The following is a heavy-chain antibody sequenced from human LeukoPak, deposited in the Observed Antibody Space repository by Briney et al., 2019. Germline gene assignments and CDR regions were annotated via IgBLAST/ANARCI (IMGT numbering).Heavy chain of an antibody. CDR1: GYTFTSYY. V-gene: IGHV1-46*01. D-gene: IGHD2-15*01. Sequence: ASVKVSCKASGYTFTSYYMHWVRQAPGQGLEWMGIINPSGGSTSYAQKFQGRVTMTRDLSTSTDYLELSSLRSEDTAVYYCARDTSVRDEAWWFSPWGQGTLVIVSS. CDR2: INPSGGST. CDR3: ARDTSVRDEAWWFSP. J-gene: IGHJ5*02.